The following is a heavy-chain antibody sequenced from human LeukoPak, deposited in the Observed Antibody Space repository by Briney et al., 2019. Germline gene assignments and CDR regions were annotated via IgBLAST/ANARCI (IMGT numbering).Heavy chain of an antibody. CDR1: GGSISSYY. J-gene: IGHJ4*02. Sequence: SETLSLTCTVSGGSISSYYWSWIRQPPGKGLEWIGYIYYSGSTNYNPSLKSRVTISVDASKNQFSLKLSSVTAADTAVYYCARDKFGDGYNPADYWGQGTLVTVSS. CDR2: IYYSGST. D-gene: IGHD5-24*01. V-gene: IGHV4-59*01. CDR3: ARDKFGDGYNPADY.